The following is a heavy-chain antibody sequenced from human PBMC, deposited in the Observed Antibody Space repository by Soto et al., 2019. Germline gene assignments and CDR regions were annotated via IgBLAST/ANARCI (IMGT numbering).Heavy chain of an antibody. CDR3: ARGRPSITIFGVAHNDY. CDR1: GGSFSGYY. CDR2: INHSGST. D-gene: IGHD3-3*01. J-gene: IGHJ4*02. Sequence: SETLSLTCAVYGGSFSGYYWSWIRQPPGKGLEWIGEINHSGSTNYNPSLKSRFTISVDTSKNQFSLKLSSVTAADTAVYYCARGRPSITIFGVAHNDYWGQGTLVTVSS. V-gene: IGHV4-34*01.